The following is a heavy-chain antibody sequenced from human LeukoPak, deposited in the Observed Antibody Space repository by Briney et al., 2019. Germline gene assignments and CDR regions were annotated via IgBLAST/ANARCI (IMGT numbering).Heavy chain of an antibody. D-gene: IGHD2-15*01. CDR3: ARDPLLRSEWFDP. Sequence: ASVKVSCKASGGTFSSYAISWVRQAPGQGLEWMGWISAYNGNTNYAQKLQGRVTMTTDTSTSTAYMELRSLRSDDTAVYYCARDPLLRSEWFDPWGQGTLVTVSS. CDR2: ISAYNGNT. CDR1: GGTFSSYA. V-gene: IGHV1-18*01. J-gene: IGHJ5*02.